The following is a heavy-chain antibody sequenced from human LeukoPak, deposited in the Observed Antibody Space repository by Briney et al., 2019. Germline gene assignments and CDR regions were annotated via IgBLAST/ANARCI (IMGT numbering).Heavy chain of an antibody. CDR2: ISPDGSTT. Sequence: GGSLRLSWAASGXTFSSHWMHWVRQAPGKGLVWASVISPDGSTTNYAEPVKGRFTISRDNAKNTLYLQMNSLRAEDTAVYYCARPVGTTVSVDYWGQGTLVTVSS. CDR1: GXTFSSHW. V-gene: IGHV3-74*01. CDR3: ARPVGTTVSVDY. J-gene: IGHJ4*02. D-gene: IGHD1-26*01.